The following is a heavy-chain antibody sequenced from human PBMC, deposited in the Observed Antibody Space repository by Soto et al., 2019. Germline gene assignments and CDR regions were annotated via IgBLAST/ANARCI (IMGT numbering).Heavy chain of an antibody. CDR3: ASVRYGILDY. CDR1: GGSISSYY. J-gene: IGHJ4*02. D-gene: IGHD1-20*01. V-gene: IGHV4-59*01. CDR2: IYYSGST. Sequence: ETLSLTCTVSGGSISSYYWSWIRQPPGKGLEWIGYIYYSGSTNYNPSLKSRVTISVDTSKNQFSLKLSSVTAADTAVYYCASVRYGILDYWGQGTLVTVSS.